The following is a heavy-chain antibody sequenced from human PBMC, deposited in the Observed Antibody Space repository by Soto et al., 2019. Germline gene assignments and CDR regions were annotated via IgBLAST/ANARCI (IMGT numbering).Heavy chain of an antibody. V-gene: IGHV1-69*06. Sequence: SVKVSCKASGGTFSGYAISWVRQAPGQGLEWMGGIIPIFGTANYAQKFQGRVTITADKSTSTAYMELSSLRSEDTAVYYCARVQITMVRGVMDYYYGMDVWGQGTTVTVSS. CDR3: ARVQITMVRGVMDYYYGMDV. CDR2: IIPIFGTA. D-gene: IGHD3-10*01. CDR1: GGTFSGYA. J-gene: IGHJ6*02.